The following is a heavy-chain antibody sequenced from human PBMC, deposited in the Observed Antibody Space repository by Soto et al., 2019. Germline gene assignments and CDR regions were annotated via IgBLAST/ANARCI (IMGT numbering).Heavy chain of an antibody. CDR3: ARDERQTVLDY. J-gene: IGHJ4*02. CDR1: GYTFRSDG. Sequence: QVALVQSGAEVKKPGASVKVSCKASGYTFRSDGISWLRQAPGQGLEWMGWISGYNGKTNYAQSFQDILTMSTDTSTSTAYMELRSLTSDDTAVYYCARDERQTVLDYWGQGTLVTVSS. V-gene: IGHV1-18*01. CDR2: ISGYNGKT.